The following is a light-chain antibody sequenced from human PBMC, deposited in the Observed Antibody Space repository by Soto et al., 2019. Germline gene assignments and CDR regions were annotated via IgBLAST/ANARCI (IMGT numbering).Light chain of an antibody. CDR1: HSVSSN. J-gene: IGKJ4*01. CDR2: GAS. CDR3: QQYNNWTPLT. V-gene: IGKV3-15*01. Sequence: EIVMTQSPATLSVSPGERATLSCRASHSVSSNLAWYQQKPGQAPRLLIYGASTRATGIPARFSGSGSGTEFTLTISSLQSEDFAVYYCQQYNNWTPLTFGGGTKVDIK.